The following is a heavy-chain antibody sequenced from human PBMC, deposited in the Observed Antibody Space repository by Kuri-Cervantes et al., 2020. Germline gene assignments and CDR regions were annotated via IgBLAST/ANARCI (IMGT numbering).Heavy chain of an antibody. CDR2: ISSSSYI. CDR1: GFTFSSYA. J-gene: IGHJ4*02. CDR3: ARARGGDY. V-gene: IGHV3-21*01. D-gene: IGHD3-16*01. Sequence: GGSLRLSCAASGFTFSSYAMSWVRQAPGKGLEWVSAISSSSYIYYADSVKGRFTISRDNAKNSLYLQMNSLRAEDTAVYYCARARGGDYWGQGTLVTVSS.